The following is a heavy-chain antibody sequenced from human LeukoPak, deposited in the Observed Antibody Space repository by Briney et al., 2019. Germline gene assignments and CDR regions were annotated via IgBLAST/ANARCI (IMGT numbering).Heavy chain of an antibody. J-gene: IGHJ4*02. CDR3: AKGSDIVVVVAATEEYYFDY. Sequence: GGSLRLSCAASGFTFSSYAMSWVRQAPGKGLEWVSAISGSGGSTYYADSVKGRFTISRDNSKNTLYLQMNSLRAEDTAVYYCAKGSDIVVVVAATEEYYFDYWGQGTLVTVSP. CDR2: ISGSGGST. CDR1: GFTFSSYA. D-gene: IGHD2-15*01. V-gene: IGHV3-23*01.